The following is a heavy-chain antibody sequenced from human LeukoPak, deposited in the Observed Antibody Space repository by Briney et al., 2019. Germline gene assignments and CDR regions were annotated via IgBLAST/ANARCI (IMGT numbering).Heavy chain of an antibody. V-gene: IGHV4-39*07. J-gene: IGHJ4*02. CDR1: GASMSNYY. D-gene: IGHD3-16*02. CDR2: IYHSGTTYSGST. Sequence: PSETLSLTCNVSGASMSNYYWVWIRQPPGKGLEWIGSIYHSGTTYSGSTYYNPSLKSRVTISVDTSKNQFSLKLSSVTAADTAVYYCARGPLVLSSIMITFGGVIVSFDYWGQGTLVTVSS. CDR3: ARGPLVLSSIMITFGGVIVSFDY.